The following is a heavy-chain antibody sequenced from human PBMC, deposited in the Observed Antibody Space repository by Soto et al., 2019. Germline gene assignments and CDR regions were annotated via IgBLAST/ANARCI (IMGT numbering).Heavy chain of an antibody. V-gene: IGHV3-30-3*01. Sequence: GGSLRLSCAASGFTFSSYAMHWVRQAPGKGLEWVAVISYDGSNKYYADSVKGRFTISRDNSKNTLYLQMNSLRAEDTAVYYCARAQEYYDILTGFIWGQGTLVTSPQ. CDR1: GFTFSSYA. CDR3: ARAQEYYDILTGFI. CDR2: ISYDGSNK. J-gene: IGHJ4*02. D-gene: IGHD3-9*01.